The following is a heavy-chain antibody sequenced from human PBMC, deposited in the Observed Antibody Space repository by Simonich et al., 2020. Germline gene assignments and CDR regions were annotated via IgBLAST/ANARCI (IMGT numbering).Heavy chain of an antibody. CDR2: MSGSGGST. CDR1: GFTFSSYA. D-gene: IGHD2-21*01. Sequence: EVQLLESGGGLVQPGGSLRLSCAASGFTFSSYAMSWVRQAPGKGLGWVSAMSGSGGSTDYADPVKGRFTISRDNSKNTLYLQMNSLRAEDTAVYYCAKEVSSGFISGWGQGTMVTVSS. CDR3: AKEVSSGFISG. V-gene: IGHV3-23*01. J-gene: IGHJ3*01.